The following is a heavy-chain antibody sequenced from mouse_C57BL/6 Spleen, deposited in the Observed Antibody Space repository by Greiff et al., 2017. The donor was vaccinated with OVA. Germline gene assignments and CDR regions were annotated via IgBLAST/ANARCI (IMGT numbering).Heavy chain of an antibody. CDR2: IRSKSNNYAT. CDR3: VRHEDDYGSSGGFAY. Sequence: EVKLMESGGGLVQPKGSLKLSCAASGFSFNTYAMNWVRQAPGKGLEWVARIRSKSNNYATYYADSVKDRFTISRDDSESMLYLQMNNLKTEDTAMYYCVRHEDDYGSSGGFAYWGQGTLVTVSA. D-gene: IGHD1-1*01. V-gene: IGHV10-1*01. J-gene: IGHJ3*01. CDR1: GFSFNTYA.